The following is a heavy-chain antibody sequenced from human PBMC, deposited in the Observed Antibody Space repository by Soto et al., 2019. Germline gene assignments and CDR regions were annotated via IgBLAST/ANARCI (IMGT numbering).Heavy chain of an antibody. CDR1: GFTFDSYA. CDR3: AKDTVGGYSFWSGYYSDGLDV. Sequence: EVKLLESGGGLAQPGGSRRPSCVGSGFTFDSYAISWVRQAPGERLQWIAAISGSADGTDYAHSVRGRFTISRDNAKKTVHLQMDSLRVEDTAVYFCAKDTVGGYSFWSGYYSDGLDVWGQGTLVSVS. CDR2: ISGSADGT. V-gene: IGHV3-23*01. D-gene: IGHD3-3*01. J-gene: IGHJ3*01.